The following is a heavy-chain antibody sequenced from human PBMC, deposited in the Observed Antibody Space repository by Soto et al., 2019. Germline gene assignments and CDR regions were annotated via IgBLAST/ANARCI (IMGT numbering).Heavy chain of an antibody. CDR3: AREGLYYDILTGYYGLGIYYGMDV. Sequence: GGSLRLSCAASGFTFSSYSMNWVRQAPGKGLEWVSSISSSSSYIYYADSVKGRFTISRDNAKNSLYLQMNSLRAEDTAVYYCAREGLYYDILTGYYGLGIYYGMDVWGQGTTVTVSS. CDR1: GFTFSSYS. D-gene: IGHD3-9*01. V-gene: IGHV3-21*01. CDR2: ISSSSSYI. J-gene: IGHJ6*02.